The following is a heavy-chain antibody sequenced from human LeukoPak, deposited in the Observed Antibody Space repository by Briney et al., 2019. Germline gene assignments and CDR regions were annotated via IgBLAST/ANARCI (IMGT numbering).Heavy chain of an antibody. D-gene: IGHD2-2*02. Sequence: HPGGSLRLSCSGFTFSSYAMSWVRQAPGKGLEWVSTISDNGSDTYYAGSVKGRFTISRDNSKNTLYLQMKGLRAEDTAVYYCSKTVGYCSSSSCYTGQINDYYYYGMDVWGQGTTVTVSS. J-gene: IGHJ6*02. CDR2: ISDNGSDT. CDR3: SKTVGYCSSSSCYTGQINDYYYYGMDV. V-gene: IGHV3-23*01. CDR1: GFTFSSYA.